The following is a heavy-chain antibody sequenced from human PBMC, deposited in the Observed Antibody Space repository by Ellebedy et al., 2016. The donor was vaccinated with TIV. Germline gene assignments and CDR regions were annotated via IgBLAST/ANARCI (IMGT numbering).Heavy chain of an antibody. D-gene: IGHD5-18*01. V-gene: IGHV3-48*04. J-gene: IGHJ6*02. CDR1: GFTFSAYS. CDR3: ARASTALAYYGMDV. Sequence: GGSLRLSCAASGFTFSAYSMNWVRQAPGKGLEWVSYIDRISSTTYYADSVKGRFTISRDNAKNSLYLQMNSLRAGETAVYYCARASTALAYYGMDVWGQGTTVTVSS. CDR2: IDRISSTT.